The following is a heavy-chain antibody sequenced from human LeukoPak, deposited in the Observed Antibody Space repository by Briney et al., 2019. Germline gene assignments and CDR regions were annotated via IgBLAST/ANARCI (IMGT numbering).Heavy chain of an antibody. CDR2: IYYSGST. J-gene: IGHJ3*02. CDR1: GGSISSSSDY. V-gene: IGHV4-39*01. Sequence: SETLSLTCTVSGGSISSSSDYWGWIRQPPGKRLEWIGSIYYSGSTYYNPSLKSRVTISVDTSKNQFSLRLSSVTAADTAVYYCARQGAGGRAFDIWGQGTMVTVSS. CDR3: ARQGAGGRAFDI. D-gene: IGHD1-26*01.